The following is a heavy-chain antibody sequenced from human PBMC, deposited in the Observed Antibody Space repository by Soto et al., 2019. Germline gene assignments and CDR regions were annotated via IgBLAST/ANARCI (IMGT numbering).Heavy chain of an antibody. D-gene: IGHD1-26*01. Sequence: SETLSLTCTVSGGPISSGDYYWSWIRQPPGKGLEWIGYIYYSGSTYYNPSLKSRVTISVDTSKNQFSLKLSSVTAADTAVYYCARVGRNYRGSLSFVNYWGQGTLVTGSS. J-gene: IGHJ4*02. CDR1: GGPISSGDYY. V-gene: IGHV4-30-4*01. CDR2: IYYSGST. CDR3: ARVGRNYRGSLSFVNY.